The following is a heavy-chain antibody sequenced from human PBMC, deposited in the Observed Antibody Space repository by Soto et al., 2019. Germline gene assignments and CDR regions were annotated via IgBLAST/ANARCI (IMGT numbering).Heavy chain of an antibody. D-gene: IGHD5-18*01. V-gene: IGHV3-33*01. CDR3: ARVDSYEVSFDY. Sequence: QVQLVESGGGVVQPGRSLRLSCAASGFTFSSYGMHWVRQAPGKGLEWVAVIWYDGSNKYYADSVKGRFTISRDNSKNMLYLQMNSLRAEDTAVYYCARVDSYEVSFDYWGQGTLVTVSS. CDR2: IWYDGSNK. CDR1: GFTFSSYG. J-gene: IGHJ4*02.